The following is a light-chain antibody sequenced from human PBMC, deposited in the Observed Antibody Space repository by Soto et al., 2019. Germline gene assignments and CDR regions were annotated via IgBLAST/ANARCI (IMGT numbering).Light chain of an antibody. CDR1: QSIDND. Sequence: EIVMTQSPATLSVSPGERATLSCRASQSIDNDLAWYQQKPGQAPRLLIYGASTRATGIPVRFSGSGSGTLFTLTINSLQSEDLAVYYCQQYHRWPPFTFGGGTKVEIK. CDR2: GAS. J-gene: IGKJ4*01. V-gene: IGKV3-15*01. CDR3: QQYHRWPPFT.